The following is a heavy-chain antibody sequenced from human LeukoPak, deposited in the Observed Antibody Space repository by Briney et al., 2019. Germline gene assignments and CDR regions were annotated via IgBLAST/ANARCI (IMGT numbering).Heavy chain of an antibody. CDR2: IYFSGRT. J-gene: IGHJ5*02. Sequence: SETLSLTCTVSSGSFRNTNFYWGWIRQPPGKGLEWIGSIYFSGRTDYNPSLKSRLTISIDTSRNQFSLRLTSVTASDTSVYYCARHNVYHGCFDPWGQGTLVTVSS. V-gene: IGHV4-39*01. CDR3: ARHNVYHGCFDP. D-gene: IGHD5/OR15-5a*01. CDR1: SGSFRNTNFY.